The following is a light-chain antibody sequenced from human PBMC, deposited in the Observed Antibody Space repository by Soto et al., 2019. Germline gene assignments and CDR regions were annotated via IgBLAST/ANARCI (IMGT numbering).Light chain of an antibody. J-gene: IGKJ1*01. V-gene: IGKV3-20*01. Sequence: EIVLTQSPGTLSLSPGERATLSCRASQSLTNNNLAWYQQKPGQAPRLLIHGVSSRATGIPDRFSGSGSETDLTLTITKVEPEDFAVYYCHHYVTSLWTFGQGTRVEIK. CDR1: QSLTNNN. CDR2: GVS. CDR3: HHYVTSLWT.